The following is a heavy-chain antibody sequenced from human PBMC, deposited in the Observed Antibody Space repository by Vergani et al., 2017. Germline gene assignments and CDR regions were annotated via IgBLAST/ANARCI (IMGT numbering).Heavy chain of an antibody. CDR1: GYTFTSYA. CDR2: INAGNGNT. Sequence: QVQLVQSGAEVKKPGASVKVSCKASGYTFTSYAMHWVRQAPGQRLEWMGWINAGNGNTKYSQKFQGRVTITRDTSASTAYMELSSLRSEDTAVYYCAAIAAAGKAGWFDPWGQGTLVTVSS. V-gene: IGHV1-3*01. D-gene: IGHD6-13*01. J-gene: IGHJ5*02. CDR3: AAIAAAGKAGWFDP.